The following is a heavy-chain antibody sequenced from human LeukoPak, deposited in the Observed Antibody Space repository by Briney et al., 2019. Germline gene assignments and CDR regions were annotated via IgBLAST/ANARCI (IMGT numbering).Heavy chain of an antibody. CDR1: GYVFRDHY. D-gene: IGHD6-13*01. V-gene: IGHV1-18*01. CDR3: ARAEYSSSWYGEYFDY. J-gene: IGHJ4*02. CDR2: INAYNGNT. Sequence: ASVKVSCKTSGYVFRDHYVHWIRQAPGQGLEWMGWINAYNGNTNYAQKLQGRVTMTTDTSTSTAYMELRSLRSDDTAVYYCARAEYSSSWYGEYFDYWGQGTLVTVSS.